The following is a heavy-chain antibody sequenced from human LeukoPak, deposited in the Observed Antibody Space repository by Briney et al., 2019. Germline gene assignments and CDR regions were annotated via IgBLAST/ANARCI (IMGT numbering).Heavy chain of an antibody. D-gene: IGHD5-24*01. CDR3: ARDRNGDGLAYFDY. J-gene: IGHJ4*02. CDR2: INPNSGVT. CDR1: GYTFTDYL. V-gene: IGHV1-2*02. Sequence: GASVKVSCKASGYTFTDYLMHWVRQAPGQGLEWMGWINPNSGVTSSAQKFQGRVTMTRDTSISTAYMELSTLRSDDTAVYYCARDRNGDGLAYFDYWGQGILVTVSS.